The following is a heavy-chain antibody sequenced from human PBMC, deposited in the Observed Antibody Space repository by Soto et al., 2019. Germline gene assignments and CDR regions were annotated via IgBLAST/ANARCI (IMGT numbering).Heavy chain of an antibody. V-gene: IGHV3-23*01. Sequence: GGSLRLSCAASGFTFSSYAVGWVRKAPGKGLEWVSAISGSGGSTYYADSVKGRFTISRDNSKNTLYLQMNSLRAEDTAVYYCAKDLHVVVVAATPGAFDIWGQGTMVTVSS. CDR1: GFTFSSYA. CDR2: ISGSGGST. CDR3: AKDLHVVVVAATPGAFDI. D-gene: IGHD2-15*01. J-gene: IGHJ3*02.